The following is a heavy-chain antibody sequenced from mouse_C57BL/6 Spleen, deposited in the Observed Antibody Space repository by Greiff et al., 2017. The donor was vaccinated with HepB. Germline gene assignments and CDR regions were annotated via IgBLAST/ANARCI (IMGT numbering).Heavy chain of an antibody. CDR1: GFTFSDYG. CDR2: ISSGSSTI. CDR3: ARGPDWFAY. J-gene: IGHJ3*01. Sequence: EVKLMESGGGLVKPGGSLKLSCAASGFTFSDYGMHWVRQAPEKGLEWVAYISSGSSTIYYADTVKGRFTISRDNAKNTLFLQMTSLRSEDTAMYYCARGPDWFAYWGQGTLVTVSA. V-gene: IGHV5-17*01.